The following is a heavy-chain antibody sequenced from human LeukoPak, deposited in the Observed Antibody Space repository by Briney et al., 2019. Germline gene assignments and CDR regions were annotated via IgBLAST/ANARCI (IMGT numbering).Heavy chain of an antibody. CDR2: ISSSSSYI. D-gene: IGHD4-23*01. J-gene: IGHJ4*02. CDR3: ARVATVVTPFDY. CDR1: GFTFSSYS. Sequence: PGGSLRLSCAASGFTFSSYSMNWVRQAPGKGLEWVSSISSSSSYIYYADSVKGRFTISRDNAKNSLYLQMNSLRAEDTGVYYCARVATVVTPFDYWGQGTLVTVSS. V-gene: IGHV3-21*01.